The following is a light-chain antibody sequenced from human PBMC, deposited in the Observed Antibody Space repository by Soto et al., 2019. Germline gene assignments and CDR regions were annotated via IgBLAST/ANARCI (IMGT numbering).Light chain of an antibody. CDR1: IGDIGSYYY. V-gene: IGLV2-8*01. CDR3: SSYAGTKTLV. J-gene: IGLJ2*01. Sequence: QSALTQPPSASGSLGQSVTISCTGNIGDIGSYYYVSWYQQHPGKAPKLIIYEVSERPSGVPDRFSGSKSGNTASLTVSGLQAGDEADYYCSSYAGTKTLVFGGGTKLTVL. CDR2: EVS.